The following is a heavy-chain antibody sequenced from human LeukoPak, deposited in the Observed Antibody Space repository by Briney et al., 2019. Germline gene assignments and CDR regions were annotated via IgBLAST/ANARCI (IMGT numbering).Heavy chain of an antibody. CDR3: ARGGDSGYDLSY. CDR2: ISYDGSNK. V-gene: IGHV3-30*14. CDR1: GFTFSSYA. D-gene: IGHD5-12*01. J-gene: IGHJ4*02. Sequence: GGSLRLSCAASGFTFSSYAMHWVRQAPGKGLEWVAVISYDGSNKYYADSVKGRFTIFRDNSKNTLYLQMNSLRVEDTAVYYCARGGDSGYDLSYWGQGTLVTVSS.